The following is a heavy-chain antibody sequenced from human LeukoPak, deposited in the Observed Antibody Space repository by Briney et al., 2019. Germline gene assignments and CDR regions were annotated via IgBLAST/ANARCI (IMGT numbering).Heavy chain of an antibody. J-gene: IGHJ6*03. CDR1: GGSISSSNS. CDR2: IRSKANSYAT. Sequence: PSETLSLTCTVSGGSISSSNSYWGWIRQASGKGLEWVGRIRSKANSYATAYAASVKGRFTISRDDSKNTAYLQMNSLKTEDTAVYYCLSNFYGGTNYYYYYYMDVWGKGTTVTVSS. CDR3: LSNFYGGTNYYYYYYMDV. V-gene: IGHV3-73*01. D-gene: IGHD4-23*01.